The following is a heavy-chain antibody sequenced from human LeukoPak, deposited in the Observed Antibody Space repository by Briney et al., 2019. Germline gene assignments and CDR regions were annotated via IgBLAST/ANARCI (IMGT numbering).Heavy chain of an antibody. CDR3: ARVPHYYGSGSYYNVDGYFQH. CDR2: INSDGSST. J-gene: IGHJ1*01. CDR1: VFTFSSYW. Sequence: GGSLSLSCAASVFTFSSYWMHWVRQAPGKGRVGVSRINSDGSSTRYADSVRGRFTISRDNAKNTLYLQMNSLRAEDTAVYYCARVPHYYGSGSYYNVDGYFQHWGQGTLVTVSS. D-gene: IGHD3-10*01. V-gene: IGHV3-74*01.